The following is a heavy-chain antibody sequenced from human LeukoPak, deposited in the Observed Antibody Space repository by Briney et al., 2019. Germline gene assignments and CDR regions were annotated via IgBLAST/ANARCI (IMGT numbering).Heavy chain of an antibody. J-gene: IGHJ4*02. CDR3: ARGYGSGSPGDY. CDR1: GLIVSNNC. Sequence: GGSLRLSCAASGLIVSNNCMSWVRQAPGKGLEWVSVIYSGGNTYYADSVKGRFTISRDNSKNTLYLQMSSPRAEDTAVYYCARGYGSGSPGDYWGQGTLVTVSS. V-gene: IGHV3-53*01. CDR2: IYSGGNT. D-gene: IGHD3-10*01.